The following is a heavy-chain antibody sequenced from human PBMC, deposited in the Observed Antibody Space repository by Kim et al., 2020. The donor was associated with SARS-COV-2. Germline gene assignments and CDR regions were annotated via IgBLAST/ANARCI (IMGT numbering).Heavy chain of an antibody. CDR2: IYYSGST. D-gene: IGHD4-17*01. CDR1: GGSISSYY. V-gene: IGHV4-59*08. Sequence: SETLSLTCTVSGGSISSYYWSWIRQPPGKGLEWIGYIYYSGSTNYNPSLKSRVTISVDTSKNQFSLKLISVTAADTAVYYCAGQEAREYGDSLDDAFDIWGQGTMVTVSS. CDR3: AGQEAREYGDSLDDAFDI. J-gene: IGHJ3*02.